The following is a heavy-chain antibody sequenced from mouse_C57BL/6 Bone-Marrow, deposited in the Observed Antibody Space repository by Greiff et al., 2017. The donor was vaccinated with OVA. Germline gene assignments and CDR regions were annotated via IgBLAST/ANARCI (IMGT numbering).Heavy chain of an antibody. V-gene: IGHV6-3*01. Sequence: EVQVVESGGGLVQPGGSMKLSCVASGFTFSNYWMNWVRQSPEKGLEWVAQIRLKSDNYATHYAESVKGRFTISRDDSKSSVYLQMNNLRAEDTGIYYCTDSNFPAYWGQGTLVTVSA. CDR2: IRLKSDNYAT. J-gene: IGHJ3*01. CDR1: GFTFSNYW. CDR3: TDSNFPAY. D-gene: IGHD2-5*01.